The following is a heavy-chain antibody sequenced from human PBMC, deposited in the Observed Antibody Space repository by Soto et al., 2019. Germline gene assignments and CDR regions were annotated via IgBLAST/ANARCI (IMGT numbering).Heavy chain of an antibody. D-gene: IGHD2-15*01. V-gene: IGHV3-15*01. Sequence: GVSLRLSCAASGFTFSNAWMSCVRQAPGKGLEWVGRIKSKTDGGTTDYAAPVKGRFTISRDDSKNTLYLQMNSLKTEDTAVYYCTTLYCSGGSCYVAPNVWGQGTTVTVS. CDR2: IKSKTDGGTT. J-gene: IGHJ6*02. CDR1: GFTFSNAW. CDR3: TTLYCSGGSCYVAPNV.